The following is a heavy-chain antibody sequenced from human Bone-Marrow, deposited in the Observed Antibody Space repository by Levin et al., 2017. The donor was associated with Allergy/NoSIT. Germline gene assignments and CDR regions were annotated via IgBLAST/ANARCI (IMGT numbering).Heavy chain of an antibody. V-gene: IGHV1-18*01. CDR2: ISAYNGDT. J-gene: IGHJ4*02. Sequence: GESLKISCKASGYTFTSYGFSWVRQAPGQGLEWLGWISAYNGDTNYAQNFQGRVSMTTDTSTSTAYMELRSLRSDDTAVYYCARDKGLMVQGFIIDYWGQGTLVTVSS. CDR3: ARDKGLMVQGFIIDY. CDR1: GYTFTSYG. D-gene: IGHD3-10*01.